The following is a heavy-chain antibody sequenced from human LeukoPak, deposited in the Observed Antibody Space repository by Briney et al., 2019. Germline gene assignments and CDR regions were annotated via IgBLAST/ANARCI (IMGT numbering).Heavy chain of an antibody. Sequence: GRSLRLSCSASGFTFSSYAMHWVRQAPGRGLEWVAVISYDGSNKYYADSVKGRFTISRDNSKNTLYLQMSSLRAEDTAVYYCAREGIAAAGDAFDIWGQGTMVTVSS. CDR1: GFTFSSYA. CDR3: AREGIAAAGDAFDI. V-gene: IGHV3-30-3*01. CDR2: ISYDGSNK. D-gene: IGHD6-13*01. J-gene: IGHJ3*02.